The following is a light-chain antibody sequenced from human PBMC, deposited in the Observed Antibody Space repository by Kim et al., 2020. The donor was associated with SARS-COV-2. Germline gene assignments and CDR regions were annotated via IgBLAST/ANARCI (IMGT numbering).Light chain of an antibody. J-gene: IGLJ3*02. V-gene: IGLV4-60*03. CDR3: ETWDSNNKWV. Sequence: VKLTCTLSSGHSSYIIAWHQQQPGKAPRYLMKLEGSGSYNKGSGIPDRLSGSSSGADRYLTISNLQSEDEADYYCETWDSNNKWVFGGGTQLTVL. CDR2: LEGSGSY. CDR1: SGHSSYI.